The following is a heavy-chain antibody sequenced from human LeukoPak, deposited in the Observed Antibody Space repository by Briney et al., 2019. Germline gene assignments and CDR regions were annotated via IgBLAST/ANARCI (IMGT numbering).Heavy chain of an antibody. J-gene: IGHJ5*02. CDR3: AREGSSWQPKNNWFDP. CDR1: GGSISSGGYY. Sequence: SETLSLNCTVSGGSISSGGYYWSWIRQHPGKGLEWIGYIYYSGSTYYNPSLKSRVTISVDTSKNQFSLKLSSVTAADTAVYYCAREGSSWQPKNNWFDPWGQGTLVTVSS. V-gene: IGHV4-31*03. CDR2: IYYSGST. D-gene: IGHD6-13*01.